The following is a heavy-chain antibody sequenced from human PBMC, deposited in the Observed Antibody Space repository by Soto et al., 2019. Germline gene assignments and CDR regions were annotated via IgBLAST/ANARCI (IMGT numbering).Heavy chain of an antibody. Sequence: GGSLRLSCAASGFTFHSYAMWWVRQAPGQGLEWVSAISGSGGSTYYADSQKGRITISRDNSKNTLYLHMYGLRSEDTAVDYCVKAGGGVVVAASPAKLGYWGQGT. J-gene: IGHJ4*02. CDR1: GFTFHSYA. V-gene: IGHV3-23*01. CDR3: VKAGGGVVVAASPAKLGY. CDR2: ISGSGGST. D-gene: IGHD2-15*01.